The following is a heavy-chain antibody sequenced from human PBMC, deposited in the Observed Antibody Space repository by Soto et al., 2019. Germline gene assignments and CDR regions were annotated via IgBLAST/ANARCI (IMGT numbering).Heavy chain of an antibody. D-gene: IGHD3-22*01. Sequence: QVQLVESGGGLVKPGGSLRLSCAASGFTFSDYYMSWIRQAPGKGLEWVSYISSSGSTIDYADSVKGRFTISRDNAKISLSLQLNSLRGEDTAVYYCARDGDYYDSSGYFLRDAFDIWGQGTMVTVSS. CDR1: GFTFSDYY. V-gene: IGHV3-11*01. CDR2: ISSSGSTI. CDR3: ARDGDYYDSSGYFLRDAFDI. J-gene: IGHJ3*02.